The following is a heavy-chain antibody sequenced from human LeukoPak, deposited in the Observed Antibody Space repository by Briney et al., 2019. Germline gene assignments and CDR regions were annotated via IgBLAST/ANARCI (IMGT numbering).Heavy chain of an antibody. Sequence: SETLSLTCTVSAXSISSYHWSWIRQPPGKGLEWIAYIYYSGRTNYNPSLKSRVTISVDTSKNQFSLKLNSVTTADTAVYYCAIGGAYSSSWYGGAFDIWGQGTMVTVSS. D-gene: IGHD6-13*01. CDR2: IYYSGRT. J-gene: IGHJ3*02. CDR3: AIGGAYSSSWYGGAFDI. V-gene: IGHV4-59*01. CDR1: AXSISSYH.